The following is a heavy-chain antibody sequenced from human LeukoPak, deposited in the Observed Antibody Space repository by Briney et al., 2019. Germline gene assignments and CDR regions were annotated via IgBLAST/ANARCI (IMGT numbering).Heavy chain of an antibody. J-gene: IGHJ4*02. Sequence: GGSLRLSCAASGFTFSSYAMSWVRQAPGKGLEWVSAISGSGGSTYYADSVKGRFTIPRDNSKNTLYLQMNSLRAEDTAVYYCAKDPARGTTVTTEGYWGQGTLVTVSS. CDR1: GFTFSSYA. CDR2: ISGSGGST. CDR3: AKDPARGTTVTTEGY. D-gene: IGHD4-17*01. V-gene: IGHV3-23*01.